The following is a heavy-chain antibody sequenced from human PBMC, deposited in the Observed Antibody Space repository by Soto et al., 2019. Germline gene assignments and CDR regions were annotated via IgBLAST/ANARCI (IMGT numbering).Heavy chain of an antibody. CDR3: ARERDNGYDFFYMDV. Sequence: GGSLRLSCAASGFTVSSNYMSWVRQAPGKGLEWVSVIYSGGSKHYADSVKGRFTISRDNSKNTLYLQMNSLRAEDTAVYYCARERDNGYDFFYMDVWGKGTTVTVSS. D-gene: IGHD5-12*01. J-gene: IGHJ6*03. CDR2: IYSGGSK. V-gene: IGHV3-66*01. CDR1: GFTVSSNY.